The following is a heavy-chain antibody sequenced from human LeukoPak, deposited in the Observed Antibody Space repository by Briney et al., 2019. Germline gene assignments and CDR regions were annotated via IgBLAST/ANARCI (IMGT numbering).Heavy chain of an antibody. CDR2: IYYSGST. CDR3: ARSRNYYDSSNFGY. J-gene: IGHJ4*02. CDR1: GGSISSYY. Sequence: SETLSLTCTVPGGSISSYYWSWIRQPPGKGLEWIGYIYYSGSTNYNPSLKSRVTISVDTSKNQFSLKLSSVTAADTAVYYCARSRNYYDSSNFGYWGQGTLVTVSS. V-gene: IGHV4-59*01. D-gene: IGHD3-22*01.